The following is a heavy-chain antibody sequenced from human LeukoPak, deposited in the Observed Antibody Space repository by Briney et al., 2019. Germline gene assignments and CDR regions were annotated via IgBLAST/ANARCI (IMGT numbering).Heavy chain of an antibody. CDR2: IYYSGRP. CDR1: GGSISSSSYY. CDR3: ARARYGSSWYEAEYFQH. D-gene: IGHD6-13*01. J-gene: IGHJ1*01. V-gene: IGHV4-39*07. Sequence: SEPLSLTCTVSGGSISSSSYYWGWIRQPPGKGLVWIGSIYYSGRPYYNPSLKSRVTISVDTSKNQFSLKLSSVTAADTAVYYCARARYGSSWYEAEYFQHWRQGTLVTVSS.